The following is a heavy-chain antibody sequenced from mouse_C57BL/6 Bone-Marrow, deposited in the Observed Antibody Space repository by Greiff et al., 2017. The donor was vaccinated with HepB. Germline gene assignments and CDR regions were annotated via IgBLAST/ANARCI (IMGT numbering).Heavy chain of an antibody. Sequence: QVQLQQPGAELVKPGASVKLSCKASGYTFTSYWMHWVKQRPGQGLAWIGMIHPNSGSTNYNEKFKSKATLTVDKSSSTAYMQRSSLTSEDSAVYYCAREGGTRYFDYWGQGTTLTVST. CDR2: IHPNSGST. CDR1: GYTFTSYW. V-gene: IGHV1-64*01. CDR3: AREGGTRYFDY. D-gene: IGHD3-3*01. J-gene: IGHJ2*01.